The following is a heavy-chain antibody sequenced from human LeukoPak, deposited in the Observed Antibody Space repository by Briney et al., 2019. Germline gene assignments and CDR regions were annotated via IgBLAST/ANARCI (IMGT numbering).Heavy chain of an antibody. CDR1: GFIFSDSA. V-gene: IGHV3-73*01. Sequence: PGGSLKLSCAASGFIFSDSAMNGVRQASGKGREWLGRIRSKANSYAKAYGASVKGRFTISRDDSKNTAYLQMNSLKTEDTAVYYCTRHVEEASGYVDYWGQGTLVTVSS. CDR3: TRHVEEASGYVDY. CDR2: IRSKANSYAK. J-gene: IGHJ4*02. D-gene: IGHD3-3*01.